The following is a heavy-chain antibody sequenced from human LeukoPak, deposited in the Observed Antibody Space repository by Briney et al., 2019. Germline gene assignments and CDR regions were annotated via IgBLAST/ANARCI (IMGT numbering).Heavy chain of an antibody. CDR2: INHSGST. J-gene: IGHJ4*02. Sequence: SETLSLTCAVYGGSFSGYYWSWIRQPPGKGLEWIGEINHSGSTNYNPSLKSRVTISVDTSKNQFSLKLSSVTAADTAVYYCARSTRVGSWYQGSDYWGQGTLVTVSS. CDR3: ARSTRVGSWYQGSDY. V-gene: IGHV4-34*01. CDR1: GGSFSGYY. D-gene: IGHD6-13*01.